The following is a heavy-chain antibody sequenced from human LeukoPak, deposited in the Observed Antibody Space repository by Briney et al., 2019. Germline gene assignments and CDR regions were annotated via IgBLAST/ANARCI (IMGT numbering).Heavy chain of an antibody. CDR2: ISSSSSAI. V-gene: IGHV3-48*02. CDR1: GFTFSSYS. D-gene: IGHD2-15*01. J-gene: IGHJ6*03. Sequence: GGSLRLSCAASGFTFSSYSMYWVRQAPGKGLEWVSYISSSSSAIYYADSVKGRFTISRDNAKNSLYLQMNSLRDEDTAVYYCARQCSGGSCYLVNSYMDVWGKGTTVTVSS. CDR3: ARQCSGGSCYLVNSYMDV.